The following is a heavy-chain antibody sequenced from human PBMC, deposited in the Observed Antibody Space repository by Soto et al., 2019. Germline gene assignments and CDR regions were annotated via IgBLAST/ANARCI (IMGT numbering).Heavy chain of an antibody. CDR1: GGSISSSNC. CDR3: ARVSSSSWYRDWFDT. D-gene: IGHD6-13*01. J-gene: IGHJ5*02. CDR2: IYHSGST. Sequence: TLSLTCAGSGGSISSSNCWSWVRQPPGKGLEWIGEIYHSGSTNYNPSLKSRVTISVDKSKNQFSLKLSSVTAADTAVYYCARVSSSSWYRDWFDTWGQGTLVTVS. V-gene: IGHV4-4*02.